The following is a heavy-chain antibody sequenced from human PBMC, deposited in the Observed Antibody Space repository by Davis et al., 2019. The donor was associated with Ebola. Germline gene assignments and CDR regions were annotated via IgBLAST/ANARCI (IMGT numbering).Heavy chain of an antibody. CDR3: AKGEGGLWWPYGMDV. J-gene: IGHJ6*02. D-gene: IGHD2-21*01. V-gene: IGHV3-23*01. Sequence: GGSLRLSCAASGVNFNIYAMSWVRQAPGKRLEWVSGVICSGTTYYADSVKGRFTISRDNSKNTLYLQMNSLRAEDTAVYYCAKGEGGLWWPYGMDVWGQGTTVTVSS. CDR1: GVNFNIYA. CDR2: VICSGTT.